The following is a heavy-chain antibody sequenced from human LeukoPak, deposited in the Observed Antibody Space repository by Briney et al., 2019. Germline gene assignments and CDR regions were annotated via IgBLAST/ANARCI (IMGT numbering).Heavy chain of an antibody. D-gene: IGHD6-19*01. CDR3: AKGTGSSGWRYYFDY. CDR1: GITFSNCA. Sequence: SGGSLRLSCATSGITFSNCAMSWVRQAPGEGLEWVSTISASGGSTYYADSVKGRFTTSRDNSKNTVYLQMSSLRAEDTAVYFCAKGTGSSGWRYYFDYWGQGTLATVSS. J-gene: IGHJ4*02. CDR2: ISASGGST. V-gene: IGHV3-23*01.